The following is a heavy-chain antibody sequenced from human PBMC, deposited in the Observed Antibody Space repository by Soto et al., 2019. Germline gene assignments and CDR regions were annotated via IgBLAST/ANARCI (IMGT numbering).Heavy chain of an antibody. CDR1: GGSISSSSYY. J-gene: IGHJ5*02. Sequence: SETLSLTCIVSGGSISSSSYYCGWIRQPPGKGLEWIGGIYYSGSTYYNPSLKSRVTISVDTSKNQFSLKLSSVTAADTAVFYCARHRARNWFDPWGQGTLVTVSS. CDR2: IYYSGST. V-gene: IGHV4-39*01. D-gene: IGHD6-6*01. CDR3: ARHRARNWFDP.